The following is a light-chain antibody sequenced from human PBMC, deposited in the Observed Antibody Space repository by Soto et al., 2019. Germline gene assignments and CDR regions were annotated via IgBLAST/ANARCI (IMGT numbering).Light chain of an antibody. CDR1: QSFRGL. V-gene: IGKV3-11*01. J-gene: IGKJ5*01. CDR2: DAY. CDR3: QQRHMWPIT. Sequence: EIVLTQSPVTLSLSPGGRATLSCKASQSFRGLLAWYQQKPGQAPRLLIYDAYNRATGIPPRFSGSGSGTDFTLTISSLEPEDSAVYYCQQRHMWPITVGQGTRLEIK.